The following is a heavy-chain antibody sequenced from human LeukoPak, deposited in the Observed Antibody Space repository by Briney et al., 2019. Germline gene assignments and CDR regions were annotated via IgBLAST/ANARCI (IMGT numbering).Heavy chain of an antibody. CDR3: ARDFRFLDDF. D-gene: IGHD3-3*01. J-gene: IGHJ4*02. CDR1: GFTISSYW. CDR2: IKQDGSEN. V-gene: IGHV3-7*01. Sequence: GGSLRLSCAASGFTISSYWMTWVRQAPGKGLEWVANIKQDGSENYYVDSVKGRFTISRDNAKNSLYLQMNSLRAEDTAVYYCARDFRFLDDFWGQGTLVTVSS.